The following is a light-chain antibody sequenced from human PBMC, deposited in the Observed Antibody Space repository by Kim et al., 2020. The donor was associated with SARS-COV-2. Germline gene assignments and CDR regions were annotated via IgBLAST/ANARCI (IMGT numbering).Light chain of an antibody. J-gene: IGLJ2*01. CDR3: QSYDSSLNVVV. V-gene: IGLV1-40*01. CDR2: RNN. CDR1: SSNIGAGYD. Sequence: QRVTISCTGSSSNIGAGYDVHWYRQLPGTAPKLLNYRNNNRPSGVPDRFSGSKSGTSASLAITGLQAEDEADYYCQSYDSSLNVVVFGGGTQLTVL.